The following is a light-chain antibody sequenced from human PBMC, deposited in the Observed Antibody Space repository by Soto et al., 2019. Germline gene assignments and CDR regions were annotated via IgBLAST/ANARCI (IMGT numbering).Light chain of an antibody. CDR1: SSDVGGYDY. V-gene: IGLV2-14*01. CDR2: EVS. CDR3: SSYTTSSSYV. J-gene: IGLJ1*01. Sequence: QSVLTQSASVSGSPGQSITMSCTGTSSDVGGYDYVSWYQQHPGEVPKLIIFEVSSRPAWISNRFSASKSGNTASLTISGLQAEDEADYYCSSYTTSSSYVFGTGTKVTVL.